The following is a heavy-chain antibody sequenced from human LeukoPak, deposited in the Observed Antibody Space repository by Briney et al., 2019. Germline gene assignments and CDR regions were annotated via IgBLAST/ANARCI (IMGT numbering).Heavy chain of an antibody. D-gene: IGHD3-3*01. V-gene: IGHV3-23*01. CDR1: GFTFSSYA. CDR2: ISGSGGST. Sequence: PGASLRLSCAASGFTFSSYAMSWVRQAPGKGLEWVSAISGSGGSTYYADSVKGRFTISRDNSKNTLYLQMNSLRAEDTVVYYCAKRYYDFWSGYFFDYWGQGTLVTVSS. J-gene: IGHJ4*02. CDR3: AKRYYDFWSGYFFDY.